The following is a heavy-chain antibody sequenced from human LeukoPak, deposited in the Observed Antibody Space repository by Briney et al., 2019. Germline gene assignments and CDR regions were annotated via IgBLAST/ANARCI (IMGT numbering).Heavy chain of an antibody. J-gene: IGHJ3*02. V-gene: IGHV3-48*03. CDR1: GFTFSSYE. D-gene: IGHD5-24*01. Sequence: GGSLRLSCAASGFTFSSYEMNWVRQAPGKGLEWVSYISSRGSTIFYADSVKGRVTISRDNAKNSLYLQMITLRVEDTAVYYCARDERHAFDIWGQGTMVTVSS. CDR2: ISSRGSTI. CDR3: ARDERHAFDI.